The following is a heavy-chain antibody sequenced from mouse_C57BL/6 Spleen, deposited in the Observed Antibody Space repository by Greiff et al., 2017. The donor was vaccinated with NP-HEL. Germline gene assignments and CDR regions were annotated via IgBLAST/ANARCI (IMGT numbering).Heavy chain of an antibody. V-gene: IGHV5-6*01. D-gene: IGHD2-4*01. J-gene: IGHJ4*01. CDR2: ISSGGSYT. CDR1: GFTFSSYG. Sequence: EVMLVESGGDLVKPGGSLKLSCAASGFTFSSYGMSWVRQTPDKRLEWVATISSGGSYTYYPDSVQGRFTISRDNAKNTLYLQMSSLKSEDTAMYYCARQRYDYDVYYAMDYWGQGTSVTVSS. CDR3: ARQRYDYDVYYAMDY.